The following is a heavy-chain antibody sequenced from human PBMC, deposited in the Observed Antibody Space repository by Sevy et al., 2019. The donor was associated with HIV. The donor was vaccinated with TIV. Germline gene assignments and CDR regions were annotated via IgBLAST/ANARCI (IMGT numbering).Heavy chain of an antibody. CDR3: VRFDTKIKIFGVPRGAY. D-gene: IGHD3-3*01. CDR2: INNREAT. V-gene: IGHV4-34*01. CDR1: SGSFSDFY. Sequence: SETLSLTCTVYSGSFSDFYWNWIRQSPGKGLEWIGEINNREATNYNPSLKSRVTISADASNRQFSLKLTSVTAADTALYYCVRFDTKIKIFGVPRGAYWGPGTLVTVSS. J-gene: IGHJ4*02.